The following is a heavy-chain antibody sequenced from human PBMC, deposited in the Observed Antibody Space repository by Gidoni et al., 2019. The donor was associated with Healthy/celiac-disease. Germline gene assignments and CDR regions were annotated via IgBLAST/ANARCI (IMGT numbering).Heavy chain of an antibody. J-gene: IGHJ4*02. V-gene: IGHV1-46*01. CDR3: ARENGDYRDFDY. CDR2: INPSGGRA. Sequence: QVHLLQSGAEVKKPGASVKVSCKASGYTCSNYYIHWVRQAPGQGLEWMGIINPSGGRASYAQNFQGRVAMTRDTSTSTVYMELISLRSEDTATYFCARENGDYRDFDYWGQGTQVTVSS. D-gene: IGHD4-17*01. CDR1: GYTCSNYY.